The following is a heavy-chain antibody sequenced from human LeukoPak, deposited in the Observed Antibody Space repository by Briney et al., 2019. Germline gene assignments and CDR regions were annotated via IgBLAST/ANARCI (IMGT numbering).Heavy chain of an antibody. Sequence: SVKVSCKASGYTFTSYGISWVRQAPGQGLEWMGGIIPIFGTANYAQKFQGRLTITADESTSTAYMELSSLRSEDTAVYYCARDPGYNDRSGYYHMYYFDNWGQGTLVTVSS. CDR2: IIPIFGTA. CDR3: ARDPGYNDRSGYYHMYYFDN. D-gene: IGHD3-22*01. J-gene: IGHJ4*02. CDR1: GYTFTSYG. V-gene: IGHV1-69*13.